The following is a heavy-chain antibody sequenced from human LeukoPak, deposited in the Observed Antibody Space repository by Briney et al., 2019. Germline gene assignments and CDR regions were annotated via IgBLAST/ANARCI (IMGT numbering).Heavy chain of an antibody. V-gene: IGHV3-15*01. CDR3: AKGSSSWNIRYCFDY. J-gene: IGHJ4*02. CDR1: GFTFSSAW. D-gene: IGHD6-13*01. Sequence: GGSLRLSCAASGFTFSSAWMTWVRQAPGKGLEWVGHIKNKTNGGTTDYAAPVKGRFIISRDDSKNTLYLQMNSLRAEDTAVYYCAKGSSSWNIRYCFDYWGQGTLVTVSS. CDR2: IKNKTNGGTT.